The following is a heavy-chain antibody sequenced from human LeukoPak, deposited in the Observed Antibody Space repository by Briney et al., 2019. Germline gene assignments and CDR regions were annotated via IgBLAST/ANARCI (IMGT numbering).Heavy chain of an antibody. D-gene: IGHD3-22*01. J-gene: IGHJ4*02. V-gene: IGHV1-18*01. CDR3: ARDFRAPYYYDSSGRCAAY. CDR2: ISAYNGNT. Sequence: ASVKVSCKASGGTFTSYGISWVRQAPGQGLEWMGWISAYNGNTNYAQKLQGRVTMTADTSTSTAYMELRSLRSDDTAVYYCARDFRAPYYYDSSGRCAAYWGQGTLVTVSS. CDR1: GGTFTSYG.